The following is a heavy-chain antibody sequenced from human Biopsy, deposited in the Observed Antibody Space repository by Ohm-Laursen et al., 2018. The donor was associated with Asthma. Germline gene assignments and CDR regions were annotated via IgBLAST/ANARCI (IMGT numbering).Heavy chain of an antibody. CDR2: ITYTGST. CDR3: ARHSGNYYAQLNY. Sequence: GTLSLTCPVSADSISSNNFYWGWIRQPPGKGLEWIATITYTGSTYYNPSLKSRVTISVDTSKNQFSLKLSSVTAEDTAVYYCARHSGNYYAQLNYWGQGTLVTVSS. J-gene: IGHJ4*02. V-gene: IGHV4-39*01. CDR1: ADSISSNNFY. D-gene: IGHD1-26*01.